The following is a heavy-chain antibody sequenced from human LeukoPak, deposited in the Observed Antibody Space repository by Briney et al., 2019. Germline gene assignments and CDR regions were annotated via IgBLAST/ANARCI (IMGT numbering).Heavy chain of an antibody. V-gene: IGHV1-18*01. Sequence: ASVKVSCKASGYTFTSYGISWVRQAPGQGLEWMGWISAYNGNTNDAQKLQGRVTMTTDTSTSTAYMELRSLRYDDTGVYYCARESGWLVRYYFDYWGQGTLVTVSS. D-gene: IGHD6-19*01. CDR2: ISAYNGNT. CDR3: ARESGWLVRYYFDY. CDR1: GYTFTSYG. J-gene: IGHJ4*02.